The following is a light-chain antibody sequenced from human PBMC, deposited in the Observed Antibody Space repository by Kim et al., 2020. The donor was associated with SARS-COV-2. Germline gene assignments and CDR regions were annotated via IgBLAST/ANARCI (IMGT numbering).Light chain of an antibody. CDR1: GSNIGAGYT. Sequence: VTISAPGSGSNIGAGYTVHWYQQLPGTAPKLLIYNDNNRPSGVPDRFSGSKSGSSASLAITGLQTEDEADYYCQSYDTSLTGFYVFGTGTKVTVL. V-gene: IGLV1-40*01. CDR3: QSYDTSLTGFYV. CDR2: NDN. J-gene: IGLJ1*01.